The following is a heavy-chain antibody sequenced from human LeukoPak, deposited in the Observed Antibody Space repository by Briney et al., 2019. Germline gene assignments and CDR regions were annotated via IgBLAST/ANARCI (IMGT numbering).Heavy chain of an antibody. CDR3: ARDPVGGSGSYGPEWYFDL. J-gene: IGHJ2*01. CDR2: FDPEDGET. V-gene: IGHV1-24*01. CDR1: GYTLTELS. Sequence: GASVKVSCKVSGYTLTELSMHWVRQAPGKGLEWMGGFDPEDGETIYAQKFQGRVTMTEDTSTDTAYMELSSLRSEDTAVYYCARDPVGGSGSYGPEWYFDLWGRGTLVTVSS. D-gene: IGHD3-3*01.